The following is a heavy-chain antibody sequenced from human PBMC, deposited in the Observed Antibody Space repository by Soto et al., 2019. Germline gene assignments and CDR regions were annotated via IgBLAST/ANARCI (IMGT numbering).Heavy chain of an antibody. Sequence: QPGGSLRLSCAASGFTLSDHYMDWVRQAPGKGLEWVGRTRNKANSYTTEYAASVKGRFTISRDDSKNSLYLQMNSLKTEDTAVYYCARVSDFWSGYWPAYYYYYMDVWGQGTTVTVSS. CDR1: GFTLSDHY. CDR2: TRNKANSYTT. D-gene: IGHD3-3*01. J-gene: IGHJ6*03. V-gene: IGHV3-72*01. CDR3: ARVSDFWSGYWPAYYYYYMDV.